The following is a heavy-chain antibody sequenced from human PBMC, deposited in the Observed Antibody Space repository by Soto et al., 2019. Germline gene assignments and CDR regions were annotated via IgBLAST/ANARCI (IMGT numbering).Heavy chain of an antibody. J-gene: IGHJ4*02. CDR1: GFTFSSYG. CDR3: ARGADLVAATHSCDY. Sequence: GGSLRLSCAASGFTFSSYGMHWVRQAPGKGLEWVAVIWYDGSNKYYADSVKGRFTISRDNSKNTLYLQMNSLRAEDTAVYYCARGADLVAATHSCDYWGQGTLVTVSS. D-gene: IGHD2-15*01. CDR2: IWYDGSNK. V-gene: IGHV3-33*01.